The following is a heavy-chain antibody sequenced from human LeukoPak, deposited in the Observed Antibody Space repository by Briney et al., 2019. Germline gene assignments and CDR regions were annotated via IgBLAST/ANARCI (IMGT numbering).Heavy chain of an antibody. Sequence: PGGSLRLSCAASGFTFSSYAMSRVRQAPGKGLEWVSAISGSGGSTYYADSVKGRFTISRDNSKYTLYLQMNSLRAEDTAVYYCAKGLARFLEWLLYSYYGMDVWGQGTTVTVSS. CDR2: ISGSGGST. CDR3: AKGLARFLEWLLYSYYGMDV. J-gene: IGHJ6*02. CDR1: GFTFSSYA. V-gene: IGHV3-23*01. D-gene: IGHD3-3*01.